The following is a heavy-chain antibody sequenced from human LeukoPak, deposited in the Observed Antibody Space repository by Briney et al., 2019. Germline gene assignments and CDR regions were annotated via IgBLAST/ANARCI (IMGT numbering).Heavy chain of an antibody. J-gene: IGHJ4*02. D-gene: IGHD3-10*01. CDR1: GFTFSSYS. CDR3: AREEPYYYGSGSRIDY. CDR2: ISSSSSYI. Sequence: GGSLRLSCAASGFTFSSYSMNWVRQAPGKGLGWVSSISSSSSYIYYPDSVKGRFTISRDNAKNSLYLQMNSLRAEDTAVYYCAREEPYYYGSGSRIDYWGQGTLVTVSS. V-gene: IGHV3-21*01.